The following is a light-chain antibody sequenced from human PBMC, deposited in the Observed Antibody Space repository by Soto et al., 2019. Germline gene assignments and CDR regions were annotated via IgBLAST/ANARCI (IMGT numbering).Light chain of an antibody. Sequence: KQGPATWYEYTGERATLSCRASQSVSSYLAWYQQKPGQAPRLLIYDASNRATGIPARFSGSGSGTDFTLTSSSFEPEDCAVYYCQQRSYWPPTFGEGTKVDI. CDR3: QQRSYWPPT. J-gene: IGKJ1*01. CDR1: QSVSSY. V-gene: IGKV3-11*01. CDR2: DAS.